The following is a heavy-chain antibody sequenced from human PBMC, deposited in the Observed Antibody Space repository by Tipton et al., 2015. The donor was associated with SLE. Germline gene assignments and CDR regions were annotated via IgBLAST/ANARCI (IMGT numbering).Heavy chain of an antibody. Sequence: TLSLTCTVSGGSINSYYWSWIRQPPGKGLEWIGYIHSSGSTNYNSSLESRVTISVDTSKNQFSLRLTSVTAADTAVYYCATGRGADGYYTYGLDVWGQGATVTVSS. D-gene: IGHD1-26*01. J-gene: IGHJ6*02. V-gene: IGHV4-59*08. CDR2: IHSSGST. CDR1: GGSINSYY. CDR3: ATGRGADGYYTYGLDV.